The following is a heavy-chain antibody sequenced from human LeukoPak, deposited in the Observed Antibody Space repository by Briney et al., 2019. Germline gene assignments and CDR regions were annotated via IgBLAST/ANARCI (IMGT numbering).Heavy chain of an antibody. V-gene: IGHV1-46*01. Sequence: ASVKVSCKASGYTFTNFFMHWVRQAPGQGLEWMGIIDVSGGSTSSAQNLQGRITMTRDTSTNTVYMELSSLRSDDTALYYCARDRPYSYGYGAFDYWGQGSLVTVSS. D-gene: IGHD5-18*01. J-gene: IGHJ4*02. CDR1: GYTFTNFF. CDR2: IDVSGGST. CDR3: ARDRPYSYGYGAFDY.